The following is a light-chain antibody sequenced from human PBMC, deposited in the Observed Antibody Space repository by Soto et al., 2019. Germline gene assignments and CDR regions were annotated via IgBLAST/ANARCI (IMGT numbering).Light chain of an antibody. CDR3: RSYTSSSTLYV. J-gene: IGLJ1*01. Sequence: QSALTQPACVSGSPGQSITISCTGTSSDVGGYNYVSWYQQHPGKAPKLMIYEVSNRPSGVSNRFSGSKSGNTASLTISGLQAEDEADYYCRSYTSSSTLYVFGTGTKLTVL. CDR1: SSDVGGYNY. CDR2: EVS. V-gene: IGLV2-14*01.